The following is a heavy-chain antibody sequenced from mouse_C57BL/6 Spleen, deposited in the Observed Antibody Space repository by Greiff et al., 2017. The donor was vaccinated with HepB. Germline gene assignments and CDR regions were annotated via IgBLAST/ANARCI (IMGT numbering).Heavy chain of an antibody. V-gene: IGHV5-4*01. CDR2: ISDGGSYT. CDR3: AREKAMVTRGAWFAY. Sequence: EVQLVESGGGLVKPGGSLKLSCAASGFTFSSYAMSWVRQTPEKRLEWVATISDGGSYTYYPDNVKGRFTISRDNAKNNLYLQMSHLKSEDTAMYYCAREKAMVTRGAWFAYWGQGTLVTVSA. J-gene: IGHJ3*01. CDR1: GFTFSSYA. D-gene: IGHD2-2*01.